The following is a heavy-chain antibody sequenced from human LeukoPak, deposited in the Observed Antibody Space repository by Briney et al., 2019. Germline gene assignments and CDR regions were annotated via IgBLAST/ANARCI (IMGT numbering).Heavy chain of an antibody. CDR2: INPYSGDT. V-gene: IGHV1-2*02. Sequence: ASVKVSCKASGYTFTDYYMHWVRQAPGQGLEWMGWINPYSGDTNYAQKFQGRVTMTRDTSISTVYVELIRLTSDDTAVYYCASDLTGTDYYYYYYMDVWGKGTTVTVSS. D-gene: IGHD1-1*01. CDR3: ASDLTGTDYYYYYYMDV. CDR1: GYTFTDYY. J-gene: IGHJ6*03.